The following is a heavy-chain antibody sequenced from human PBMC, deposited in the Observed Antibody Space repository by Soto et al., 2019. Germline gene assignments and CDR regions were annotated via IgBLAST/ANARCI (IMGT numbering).Heavy chain of an antibody. CDR3: ARQPRGADTVTSVINWFDP. D-gene: IGHD4-17*01. V-gene: IGHV4-39*01. J-gene: IGHJ5*02. Sequence: QLQLQESGPGLVKPSETLSLTCTVAGGSISSSSYYWGWIRQPPGKGLEWIGYIYYSGSTNYNTSLKIRVTISVDTSKNQFSLKLNSVTAADKAVYYCARQPRGADTVTSVINWFDPLGQGALVTVSS. CDR1: GGSISSSSYY. CDR2: IYYSGST.